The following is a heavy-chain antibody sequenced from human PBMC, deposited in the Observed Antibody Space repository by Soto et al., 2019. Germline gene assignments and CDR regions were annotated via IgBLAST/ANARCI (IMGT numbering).Heavy chain of an antibody. D-gene: IGHD6-13*01. Sequence: PGGSLRLSCAASGFTFSSYAMSWVRQAPGKGLEWVSAISGSGGSTYYADSVKGRFTISRDNSNNTLYLQMNSLRAEDTAVYYCAKGHRLAAAGYDAFDIWGQGTMVTVSS. CDR2: ISGSGGST. CDR3: AKGHRLAAAGYDAFDI. V-gene: IGHV3-23*01. J-gene: IGHJ3*02. CDR1: GFTFSSYA.